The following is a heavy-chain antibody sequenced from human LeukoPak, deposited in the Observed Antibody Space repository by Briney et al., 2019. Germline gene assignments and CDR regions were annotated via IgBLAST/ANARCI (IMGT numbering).Heavy chain of an antibody. CDR3: AKGAYDYVEIAYFGY. CDR2: IIGSSGST. Sequence: GGSLRLSCVASGFSFNNYAMNWVRQAPGKGLEWVSLIIGSSGSTFYADSVKGRFTISRDKSKNTLYLQMNSLRAEDTAVYYCAKGAYDYVEIAYFGYWGQGSLVTVSS. CDR1: GFSFNNYA. V-gene: IGHV3-23*01. J-gene: IGHJ4*02. D-gene: IGHD5-12*01.